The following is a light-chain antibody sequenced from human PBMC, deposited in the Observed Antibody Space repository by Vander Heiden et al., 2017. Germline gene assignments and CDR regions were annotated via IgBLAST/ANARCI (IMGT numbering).Light chain of an antibody. CDR1: SSDVGGYNY. CDR3: SSYTSSSTYV. CDR2: DVS. J-gene: IGLJ1*01. Sequence: QSALTQPASVSGSPGQSITISCPGTSSDVGGYNYVSWYQQHPGKAPKLMIYDVSNRPSGVSNRFSGSKSGNTASLTISGRQAEDEADYYCSSYTSSSTYVFGTGTKVTVL. V-gene: IGLV2-14*01.